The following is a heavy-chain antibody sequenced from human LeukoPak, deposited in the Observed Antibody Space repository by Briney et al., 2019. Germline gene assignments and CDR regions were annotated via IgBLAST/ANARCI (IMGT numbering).Heavy chain of an antibody. J-gene: IGHJ4*02. D-gene: IGHD3-22*01. CDR1: GFTFSDYA. CDR2: ISKDGSDK. V-gene: IGHV3-30-3*01. Sequence: GGSLRLSCAASGFTFSDYAMHWVRQAPGKGLEWVAVISKDGSDKYYPGSVKGRFTISRDNAKNSLYLQMNSLRAEDTAVYYCARDLNLAKYYYDSSGYWGYWGQGTLVTVSS. CDR3: ARDLNLAKYYYDSSGYWGY.